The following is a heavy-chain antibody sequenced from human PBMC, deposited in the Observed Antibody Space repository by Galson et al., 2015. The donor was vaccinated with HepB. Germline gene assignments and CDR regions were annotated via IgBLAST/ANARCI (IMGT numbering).Heavy chain of an antibody. Sequence: SVKVSCKASGYTFTSYGISWVRQAPGQGLEWMGWISAYNGNTNYAQKLQGRVTMTRDTSTSTVYMELSSLRSEDTAVYYCASQSLAVVTDDAFDIWGQGTMVTVSS. CDR3: ASQSLAVVTDDAFDI. CDR1: GYTFTSYG. CDR2: ISAYNGNT. V-gene: IGHV1-18*01. D-gene: IGHD3-22*01. J-gene: IGHJ3*02.